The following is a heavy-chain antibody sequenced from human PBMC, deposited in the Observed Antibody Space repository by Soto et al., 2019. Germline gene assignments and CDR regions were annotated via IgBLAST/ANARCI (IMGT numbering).Heavy chain of an antibody. Sequence: PGGSLRLSCAASGFTFDDYAMHWVRQAPGKGLEWVSGISWNSGSIGYADSVKGRFTISRDNAKNSLYLQMNSLRAEDTALYYFEKGRGGTSPRSVFDIWGKGTMVTVSS. V-gene: IGHV3-9*01. D-gene: IGHD1-26*01. CDR3: EKGRGGTSPRSVFDI. CDR1: GFTFDDYA. CDR2: ISWNSGSI. J-gene: IGHJ3*02.